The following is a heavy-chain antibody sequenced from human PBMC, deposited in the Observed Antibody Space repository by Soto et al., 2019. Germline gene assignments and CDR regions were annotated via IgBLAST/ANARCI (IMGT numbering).Heavy chain of an antibody. J-gene: IGHJ4*02. D-gene: IGHD1-26*01. V-gene: IGHV4-39*01. Sequence: SETLSLTCTVSGGSISSSSYYWGWIRQPPGKGLEWIGSIYYSGSTYYNPSLKSRVTISVDTSKNQFSLKLSSVTAADTAVYYCAMRIVGATISFDYWGQGTLVTVSS. CDR1: GGSISSSSYY. CDR3: AMRIVGATISFDY. CDR2: IYYSGST.